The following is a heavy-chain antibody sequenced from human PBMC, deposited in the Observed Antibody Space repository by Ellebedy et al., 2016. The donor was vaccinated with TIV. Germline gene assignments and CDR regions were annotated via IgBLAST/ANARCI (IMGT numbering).Heavy chain of an antibody. CDR1: GFTFSTYN. D-gene: IGHD2/OR15-2a*01. CDR2: ISSSSSYI. J-gene: IGHJ4*02. Sequence: GGSLRLSXAASGFTFSTYNMNWVRQAPGTGLEWVSSISSSSSYIYYADAVKGRFTISRDNAKNSLYLQMNSLRAEDTAVYYCARPTSPLRSVYGYWGQGTLVTVSS. V-gene: IGHV3-21*01. CDR3: ARPTSPLRSVYGY.